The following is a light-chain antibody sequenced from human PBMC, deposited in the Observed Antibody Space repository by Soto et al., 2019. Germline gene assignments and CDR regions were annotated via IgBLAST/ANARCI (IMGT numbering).Light chain of an antibody. CDR3: PESKTSLNC. CDR1: QSISNW. CDR2: DAS. Sequence: DIQMTQTPTTLPASVGDRVTITCRASQSISNWLAWYQQRPGKAPNLLTYDASSLESGVPSRFSGSRSGTEFTLTINSLQPDDFATYFCPESKTSLNCFGQGAKVDIK. V-gene: IGKV1-5*01. J-gene: IGKJ2*01.